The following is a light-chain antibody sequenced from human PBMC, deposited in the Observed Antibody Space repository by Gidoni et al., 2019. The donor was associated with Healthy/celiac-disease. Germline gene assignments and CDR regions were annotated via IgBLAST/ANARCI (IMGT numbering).Light chain of an antibody. J-gene: IGLJ2*01. CDR1: SSDVGGYNY. V-gene: IGLV2-14*01. CDR3: SSYTSSSTVV. Sequence: QSAPTQPASASRSPGPSITISCTGTSSDVGGYNYVSWYQQHPGKAPKLMIYDVSNRPSGVSNRFSGSKSGNTASLTISGLHAEDEADYYCSSYTSSSTVVFGGGTKLTVL. CDR2: DVS.